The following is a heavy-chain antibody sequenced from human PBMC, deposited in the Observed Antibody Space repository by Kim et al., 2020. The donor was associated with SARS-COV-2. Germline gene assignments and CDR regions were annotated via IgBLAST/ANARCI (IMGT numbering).Heavy chain of an antibody. CDR1: GDSITTSEFY. D-gene: IGHD2-2*02. J-gene: IGHJ5*01. CDR2: YFKDGAT. Sequence: SETLSLTCSVSGDSITTSEFYWSWIRQPAGKRPEWIGRYFKDGATDYKPSLRGRVTISADTSKNQVSLSLVSVTAADTAVYYCARDRGPIPYWLDSWGPGIQVTVSP. CDR3: ARDRGPIPYWLDS. V-gene: IGHV4-61*02.